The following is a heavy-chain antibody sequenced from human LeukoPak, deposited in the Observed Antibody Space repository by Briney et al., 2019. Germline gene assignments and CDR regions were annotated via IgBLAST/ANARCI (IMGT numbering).Heavy chain of an antibody. Sequence: GGSLRLSCAASGFTFSSYSMNWVRQAPGKGLMWVSRIKSDGSTIYADSMKGRFTISRDNAKNMVYLQVNSLRAEDTAMYYCARAITYFYGSVTYDWFDPWGQGTLVTVSS. CDR2: IKSDGST. J-gene: IGHJ5*02. V-gene: IGHV3-74*01. CDR1: GFTFSSYS. D-gene: IGHD3-10*01. CDR3: ARAITYFYGSVTYDWFDP.